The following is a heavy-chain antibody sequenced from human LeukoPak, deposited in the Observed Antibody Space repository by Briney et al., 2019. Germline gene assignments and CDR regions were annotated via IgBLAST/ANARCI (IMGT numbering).Heavy chain of an antibody. Sequence: SETLSLTCAVSDDSFSSHYWTRIRQPPGKGLEWIRYISYIGSTNYNPSLKSRVTISIDTSRNQFSLRLSSVTAADTAVYYCARDLVTVTKGFDIWGQGTMVSVSS. CDR1: DDSFSSHY. CDR2: ISYIGST. V-gene: IGHV4-59*11. J-gene: IGHJ3*02. D-gene: IGHD4-17*01. CDR3: ARDLVTVTKGFDI.